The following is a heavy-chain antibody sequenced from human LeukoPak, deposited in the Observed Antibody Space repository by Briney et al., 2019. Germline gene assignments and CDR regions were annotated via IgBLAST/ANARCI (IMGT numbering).Heavy chain of an antibody. Sequence: PGGSLRLSCAASGFTFSSYGMHWVRQAPGKGLEWVAVISYDGSNKYYADYVKGRFTISRDNSKNTLYLQMNSLRAEDTAVYYCAKGPHFSSGWYYYGMDVWGQGTTVTVSS. CDR2: ISYDGSNK. CDR3: AKGPHFSSGWYYYGMDV. CDR1: GFTFSSYG. D-gene: IGHD6-19*01. V-gene: IGHV3-30*18. J-gene: IGHJ6*02.